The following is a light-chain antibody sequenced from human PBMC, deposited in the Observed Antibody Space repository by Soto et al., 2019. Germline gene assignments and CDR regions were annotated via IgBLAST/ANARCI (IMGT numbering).Light chain of an antibody. CDR2: AAS. V-gene: IGKV1-39*01. Sequence: DIQMTQSPSSLSASVGDRVIITCRASQTISSHLNWYQQKPGKAPNLLVYAASSLQSGVPSRFTGSGSGTDFTLTISSLQPEDFATYYCQQLYTYPLTFGGGTKVDIK. J-gene: IGKJ4*01. CDR1: QTISSH. CDR3: QQLYTYPLT.